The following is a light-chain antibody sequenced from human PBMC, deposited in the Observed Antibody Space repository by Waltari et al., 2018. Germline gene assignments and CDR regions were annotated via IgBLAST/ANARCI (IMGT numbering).Light chain of an antibody. CDR1: ALPKKY. CDR3: YSTDTSGNHRV. V-gene: IGLV3-10*01. Sequence: SYELTQPPSVSVSPGQTARITCSGDALPKKYAYWYQQKSGQAPVLVIYGDSDRPSGFPGGFSGSSSGTMATLTISGAQVEDEADYYCYSTDTSGNHRVFGGGTKLTVL. CDR2: GDS. J-gene: IGLJ3*02.